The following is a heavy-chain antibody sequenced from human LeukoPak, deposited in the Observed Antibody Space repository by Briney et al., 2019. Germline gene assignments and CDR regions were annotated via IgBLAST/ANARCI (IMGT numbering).Heavy chain of an antibody. Sequence: SGGCLRLYCAACGFTFRSYSMKWVRQAPGKGREGGSYISSSCSTIYSAHSVHGPFTLSRDNAKTSLYLQINSLRAEDTAVYYCARGPIRYDSSGYGFDYWGQGTLVTVSS. V-gene: IGHV3-48*01. D-gene: IGHD3-22*01. J-gene: IGHJ4*02. CDR1: GFTFRSYS. CDR2: ISSSCSTI. CDR3: ARGPIRYDSSGYGFDY.